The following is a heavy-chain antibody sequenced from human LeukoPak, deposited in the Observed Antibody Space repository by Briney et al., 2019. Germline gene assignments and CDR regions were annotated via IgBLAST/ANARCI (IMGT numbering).Heavy chain of an antibody. J-gene: IGHJ5*02. Sequence: PGRSLRLSCAASGFTFSSYAMHWVRQAPGKGLEWVAVISYNGSNKYYADSVKGRFAISRDNSKNTLYLQMNSLRAEDTAVYYCAKPGRGTYFNHNCLHTWGQGTLVTVSS. CDR1: GFTFSSYA. V-gene: IGHV3-30-3*02. CDR2: ISYNGSNK. CDR3: AKPGRGTYFNHNCLHT. D-gene: IGHD1-26*01.